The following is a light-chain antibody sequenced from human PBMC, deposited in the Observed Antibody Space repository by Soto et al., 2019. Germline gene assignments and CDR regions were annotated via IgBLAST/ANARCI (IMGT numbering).Light chain of an antibody. Sequence: QSVLTQPPSVSGSPGQSVTISCSGTSSDVGGYNSVSWYQQFPGKAPKLMIYDVTKRPSGVPDRFSGSKSGNTASLTISGLQAEDEADYYCCSYAATYTLVFGGGTKVTV. J-gene: IGLJ2*01. V-gene: IGLV2-11*01. CDR2: DVT. CDR1: SSDVGGYNS. CDR3: CSYAATYTLV.